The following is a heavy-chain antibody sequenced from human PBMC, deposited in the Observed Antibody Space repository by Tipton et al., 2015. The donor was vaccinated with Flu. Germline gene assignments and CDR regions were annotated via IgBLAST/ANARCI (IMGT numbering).Heavy chain of an antibody. CDR1: GFTVSSNY. D-gene: IGHD3-22*01. Sequence: VQLVQSGRGLIQPGGSLRLSCAASGFTVSSNYMSWVRQAPGKGLEWVSVIYSGGSTYYADSVKGRFTISRDNSKNTLYLQMNSLRAEDTAVYYCARAPLGYYDSSGYYYFDYWGQGTLVTVSS. V-gene: IGHV3-53*01. CDR3: ARAPLGYYDSSGYYYFDY. J-gene: IGHJ4*02. CDR2: IYSGGST.